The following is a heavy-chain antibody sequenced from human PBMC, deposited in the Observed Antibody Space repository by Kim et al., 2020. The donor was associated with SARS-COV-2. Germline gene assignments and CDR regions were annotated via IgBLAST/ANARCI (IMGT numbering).Heavy chain of an antibody. V-gene: IGHV3-48*02. CDR2: I. J-gene: IGHJ5*02. Sequence: IYYADAVRGRFTSSRDNAKNALYLQMNSLRDGDTAVYFCAGDFDWALDLWGQGTLVTVSS. CDR3: AGDFDWALDL. D-gene: IGHD3-9*01.